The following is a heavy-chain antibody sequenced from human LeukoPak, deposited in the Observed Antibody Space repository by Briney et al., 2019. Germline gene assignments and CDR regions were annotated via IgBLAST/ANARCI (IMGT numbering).Heavy chain of an antibody. Sequence: AGGSLRLSCAASGFTFSSYAMHWVRQAPGKGLEWVAVISYDGSNEYYADSVKGRFTISRDNSMNTLFLQMNSLRAEDTAVYYCARGRDYDFWTGYPYVDYWGQGTLVTVSS. CDR1: GFTFSSYA. CDR3: ARGRDYDFWTGYPYVDY. D-gene: IGHD3-3*01. V-gene: IGHV3-30-3*01. J-gene: IGHJ4*02. CDR2: ISYDGSNE.